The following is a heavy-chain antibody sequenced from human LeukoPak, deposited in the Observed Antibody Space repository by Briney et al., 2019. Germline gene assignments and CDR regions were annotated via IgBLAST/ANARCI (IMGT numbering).Heavy chain of an antibody. CDR1: GYTFTSYD. CDR2: MNPNSGNT. J-gene: IGHJ4*02. CDR3: ARAGARQIAAVGY. V-gene: IGHV1-8*01. Sequence: GASVKVSCKASGYTFTSYDINWVRQATGQGLEWMGWMNPNSGNTGYAQKFQGRVTMTRNTSIGTAYMEPSSLRSEDTAVYYCARAGARQIAAVGYWGQGTLVTVSS. D-gene: IGHD6-13*01.